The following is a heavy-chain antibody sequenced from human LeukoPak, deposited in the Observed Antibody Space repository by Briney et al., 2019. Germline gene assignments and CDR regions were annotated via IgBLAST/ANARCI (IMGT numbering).Heavy chain of an antibody. D-gene: IGHD3-3*01. Sequence: GGSLRLSCAASGFTFSNYNMNWVRQAPGKGLEWVANIKQDGSEKYYVDSVKGRFTISRDNAKNSLFLQMNSLRAEDTAVYYCARRYYDFWSGYSYYFDYWGQGTLVTVSS. CDR2: IKQDGSEK. J-gene: IGHJ4*02. V-gene: IGHV3-7*01. CDR3: ARRYYDFWSGYSYYFDY. CDR1: GFTFSNYN.